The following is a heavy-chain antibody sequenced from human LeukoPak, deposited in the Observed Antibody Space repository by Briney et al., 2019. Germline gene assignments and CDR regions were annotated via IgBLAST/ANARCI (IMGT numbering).Heavy chain of an antibody. J-gene: IGHJ4*02. CDR3: ARGDIVATARTGAATANLDY. D-gene: IGHD5-12*01. V-gene: IGHV1-18*01. Sequence: ASVKVSCKASGGTFSSYAISWVRQAPGQGLEWMGWISAYNGNTNYAQKLQGRVTMTTDTSTSTAYMELRSLRSDDTAVYYCARGDIVATARTGAATANLDYWGQGTLVTVSS. CDR2: ISAYNGNT. CDR1: GGTFSSYA.